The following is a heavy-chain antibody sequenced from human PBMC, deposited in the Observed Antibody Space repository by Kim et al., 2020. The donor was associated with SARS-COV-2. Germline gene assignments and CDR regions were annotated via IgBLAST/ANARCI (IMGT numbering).Heavy chain of an antibody. Sequence: ASVKVSCKSSGYTFVDYGVSWVRQAPGQGLDWVGWISPYNGNTNFAQKFQGRVTLTTDTSTSTAYMEMRSLTSDDTAVYYCARDRTGGDYGDYIDLVEESGDKFEFWGQGAMLTVSS. J-gene: IGHJ3*01. CDR2: ISPYNGNT. D-gene: IGHD4-17*01. V-gene: IGHV1-18*01. CDR1: GYTFVDYG. CDR3: ARDRTGGDYGDYIDLVEESGDKFEF.